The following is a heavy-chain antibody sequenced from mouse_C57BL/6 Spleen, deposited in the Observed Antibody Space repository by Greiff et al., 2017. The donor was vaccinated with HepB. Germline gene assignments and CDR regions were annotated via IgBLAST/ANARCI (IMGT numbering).Heavy chain of an antibody. J-gene: IGHJ4*01. Sequence: VQLQQSGAELVKPGASVKLSCKASGYTFTSYWMQWVKQRPGQGLEWIGEIDPSASYTNYNQKFKGKATLTVETSSSTAYMQLSSLTSEDSAVYYWARKGGLRLQDAMDYWGQGTSVTVSS. D-gene: IGHD3-2*02. CDR1: GYTFTSYW. CDR3: ARKGGLRLQDAMDY. CDR2: IDPSASYT. V-gene: IGHV1-50*01.